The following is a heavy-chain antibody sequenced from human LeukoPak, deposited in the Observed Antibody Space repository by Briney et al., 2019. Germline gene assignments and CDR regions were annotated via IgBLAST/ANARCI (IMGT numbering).Heavy chain of an antibody. J-gene: IGHJ4*02. CDR2: ISYDGSNK. Sequence: GRSLRLSCAASGFTFSSYGLHWVRQAPGKGLEWVAVISYDGSNKYYADSVKGRFTISRDNSKNTLYLQMNSLRAEDTAVYYCAKFSPRGAAGNFYWGQGTLVTVSS. CDR3: AKFSPRGAAGNFY. CDR1: GFTFSSYG. D-gene: IGHD6-13*01. V-gene: IGHV3-30*18.